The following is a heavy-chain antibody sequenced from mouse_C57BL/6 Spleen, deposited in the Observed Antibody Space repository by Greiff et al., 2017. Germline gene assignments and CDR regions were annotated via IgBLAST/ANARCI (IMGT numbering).Heavy chain of an antibody. CDR1: GFTFSDYG. V-gene: IGHV5-17*01. CDR3: ARPLSEAWFAY. CDR2: ISSGSSTI. Sequence: DVMLVESGGGLVKPGGSLKLSCAASGFTFSDYGMHWVRQAPEKGLEWVAYISSGSSTIYYADTVKGRFTISRDNAKNTLFLQMTSLRSEDTAMYYCARPLSEAWFAYWGQGTLVTVSA. J-gene: IGHJ3*01.